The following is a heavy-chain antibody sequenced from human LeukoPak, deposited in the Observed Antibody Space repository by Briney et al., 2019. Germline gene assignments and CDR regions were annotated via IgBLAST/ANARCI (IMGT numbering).Heavy chain of an antibody. V-gene: IGHV1-2*02. CDR3: ARDGKPSITGTTWFSDY. J-gene: IGHJ4*02. CDR1: GYTFTGYY. CDR2: VNPNSGGT. Sequence: ASVKVSCKASGYTFTGYYMHWVRQAPGQGLEWMGWVNPNSGGTNYAQKFQGRVTMTRETSISTAYMELSRLRSDDTAVYYCARDGKPSITGTTWFSDYWGQGTLVTVSS. D-gene: IGHD1-7*01.